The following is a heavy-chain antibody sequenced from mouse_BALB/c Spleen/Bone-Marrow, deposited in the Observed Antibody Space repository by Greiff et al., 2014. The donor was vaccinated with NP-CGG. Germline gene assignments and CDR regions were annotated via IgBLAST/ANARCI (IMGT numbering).Heavy chain of an antibody. CDR3: ARSNWDGGNYFDY. V-gene: IGHV1-12*01. CDR1: GYTFTSYN. J-gene: IGHJ2*01. D-gene: IGHD4-1*01. CDR2: IYPGNGDT. Sequence: LQQSGAELVKPGASVKMSCKASGYTFTSYNMHWVKQTPGQGLEWIGTIYPGNGDTSYNQKFKGKTTLTADKSPSTAYMQLSSLTSEDSAVYYCARSNWDGGNYFDYWGQGTTLTVSS.